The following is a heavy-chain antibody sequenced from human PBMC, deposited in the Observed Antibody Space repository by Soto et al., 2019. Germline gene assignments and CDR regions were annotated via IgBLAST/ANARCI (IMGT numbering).Heavy chain of an antibody. CDR3: ARALSMAQYYYYMDV. V-gene: IGHV1-18*01. J-gene: IGHJ6*03. CDR1: GYTFTTYG. CDR2: ISPYNGDT. Sequence: QVQLVQSGPEVKKPGASVKVSCKASGYTFTTYGISWVRQAPGQGLEWMGWISPYNGDTHYAERFQGRLTMTTDTSATSAYMELRTLSSDDRAVYFCARALSMAQYYYYMDVRGKGTTVTVSS.